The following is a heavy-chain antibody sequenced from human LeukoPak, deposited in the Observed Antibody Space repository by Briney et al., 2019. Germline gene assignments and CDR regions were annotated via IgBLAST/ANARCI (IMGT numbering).Heavy chain of an antibody. V-gene: IGHV1-58*02. CDR3: AAAPRGYYDSSGYYYNY. J-gene: IGHJ4*02. CDR1: GFTFTSSA. Sequence: SVKVSCKASGFTFTSSAMQWVRQARGQRLEWIGWIVVGSGNTNYAQEFQERVTVTRDMSTSTAYMELSSLRSEDTAVYYCAAAPRGYYDSSGYYYNYWGQGTLVTVSS. CDR2: IVVGSGNT. D-gene: IGHD3-22*01.